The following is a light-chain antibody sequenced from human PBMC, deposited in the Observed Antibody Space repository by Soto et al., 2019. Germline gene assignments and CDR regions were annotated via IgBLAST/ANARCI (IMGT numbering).Light chain of an antibody. V-gene: IGKV3-15*01. CDR2: GAS. J-gene: IGKJ2*01. Sequence: EIVLTQSPGTLSLSPGERATLSCRASQSVSSSYLAWYQQKPGQAPRLLIYGASTRATGVPARFSASGSGTEFTLTISSLQSEDFAVYYCQQYNYWPPYTFGQGTKVDIK. CDR3: QQYNYWPPYT. CDR1: QSVSSSY.